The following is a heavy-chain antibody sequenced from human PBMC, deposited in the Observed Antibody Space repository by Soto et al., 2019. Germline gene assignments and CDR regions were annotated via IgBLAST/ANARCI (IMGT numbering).Heavy chain of an antibody. V-gene: IGHV1-18*01. CDR2: ISAYNGDV. CDR1: GYTFTSYG. CDR3: ARAAIVATRTLDY. Sequence: ASVKVSCKASGYTFTSYGVSWVRQAPGQGLEWVAWISAYNGDVNFAQSVQGRVTMTTDTSTSTGYIELRSLRSDDTAVYYCARAAIVATRTLDYWGQGTLVTVSS. J-gene: IGHJ4*02. D-gene: IGHD5-12*01.